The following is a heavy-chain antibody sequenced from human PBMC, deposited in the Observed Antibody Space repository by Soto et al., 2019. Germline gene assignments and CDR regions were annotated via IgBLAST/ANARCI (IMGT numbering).Heavy chain of an antibody. V-gene: IGHV1-18*01. CDR2: INAYNGST. Sequence: QVQLVQSGAEVKKPGASVKVSCKASGYTFTSCGICWVRQAPGQGLEWMGWINAYNGSTNYAQKLQGRVTMTTDTSTSTAYMALRSLRSDDTAVYYCARDPVAGTYFDYWGQGALVTVSS. CDR1: GYTFTSCG. D-gene: IGHD6-19*01. J-gene: IGHJ4*02. CDR3: ARDPVAGTYFDY.